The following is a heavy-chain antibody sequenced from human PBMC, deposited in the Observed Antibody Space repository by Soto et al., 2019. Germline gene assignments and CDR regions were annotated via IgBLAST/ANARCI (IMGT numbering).Heavy chain of an antibody. D-gene: IGHD6-13*01. CDR2: IYYSGST. CDR3: ARTAAAAASWYFDY. Sequence: QVQLQESGPGLVKPSETLSLTCTVSGGSISSYYWSWIRQPPGKGLEWIGYIYYSGSTNYNPYLKIRVTTSVDTSHNHFSLRLSSVTAAETAVYHCARTAAAAASWYFDYWGQVTLVTVSS. CDR1: GGSISSYY. J-gene: IGHJ4*02. V-gene: IGHV4-59*01.